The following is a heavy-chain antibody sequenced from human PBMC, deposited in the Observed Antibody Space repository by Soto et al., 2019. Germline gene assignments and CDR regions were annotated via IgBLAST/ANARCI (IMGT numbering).Heavy chain of an antibody. CDR3: AREAPSDYGDYAFDY. V-gene: IGHV3-53*01. D-gene: IGHD4-17*01. CDR1: GFTVSSNY. J-gene: IGHJ4*02. CDR2: IYSGGST. Sequence: EVPLVESGGGLIQPGGSLRLSCAASGFTVSSNYMSWVRQAPGKGLEWVSVIYSGGSTYYADSVKGRFTISRDNSKNTLYLQMNSLRAEDTAVYYCAREAPSDYGDYAFDYWGQGTLVTVSS.